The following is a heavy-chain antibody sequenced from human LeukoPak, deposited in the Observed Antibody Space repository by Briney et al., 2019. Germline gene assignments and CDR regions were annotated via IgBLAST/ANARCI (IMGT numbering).Heavy chain of an antibody. Sequence: PGRSLRLSCAASGFSFSSYGFHWVRQAPDKGLEWVSAISYDGKNIHYADSVKGRFTISRDNSRNTVYLQMNSLRVEDTAVYYCAKTYSRESGYDFFFHYWGQGTRVTVSS. V-gene: IGHV3-33*06. CDR1: GFSFSSYG. J-gene: IGHJ4*02. CDR2: ISYDGKNI. CDR3: AKTYSRESGYDFFFHY. D-gene: IGHD5-12*01.